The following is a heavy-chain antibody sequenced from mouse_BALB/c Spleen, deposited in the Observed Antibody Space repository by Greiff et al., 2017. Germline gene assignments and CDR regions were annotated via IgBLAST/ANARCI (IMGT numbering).Heavy chain of an antibody. CDR1: GYSFTGYN. V-gene: IGHV1S29*02. CDR2: IYPYNGGT. CDR3: ARRGYGNAMDY. J-gene: IGHJ4*01. D-gene: IGHD1-1*01. Sequence: EVKLQESGPELEKPGASVKISCKASGYSFTGYNMNWVKQSHGKSLEWIGYIYPYNGGTGYNQKFKSKATLTVDNSSSTAYMELRSLTSEDSAVYYCARRGYGNAMDYWGQGTSVTVSS.